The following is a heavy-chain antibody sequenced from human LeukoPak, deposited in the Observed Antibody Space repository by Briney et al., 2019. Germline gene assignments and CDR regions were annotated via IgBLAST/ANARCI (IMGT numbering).Heavy chain of an antibody. Sequence: ASVKVSCKASGYTFINYGISWVRQAPGQGLEWMGWISAYNGNTNYAQKLQGRVTMTTDTSTSTAYMELRSLRSDDTAVYCCARAIAVAGTGVDYWGQGTLVTVSS. V-gene: IGHV1-18*01. D-gene: IGHD6-19*01. CDR1: GYTFINYG. CDR3: ARAIAVAGTGVDY. CDR2: ISAYNGNT. J-gene: IGHJ4*02.